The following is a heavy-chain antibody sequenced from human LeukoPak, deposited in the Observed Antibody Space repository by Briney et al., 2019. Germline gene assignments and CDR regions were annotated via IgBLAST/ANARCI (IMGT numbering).Heavy chain of an antibody. V-gene: IGHV3-30*18. Sequence: GGSLRLSCAASGFTFSTYAIHWVRQAPGKGPEWLAVISYDGSTKYYADSVKGRFTISRDNSKNTMYLQMDSLRPADTAVFYCAKAYCTGGSCYGRYYYGMDVWGQGTTVTVSS. D-gene: IGHD2-15*01. CDR3: AKAYCTGGSCYGRYYYGMDV. CDR1: GFTFSTYA. CDR2: ISYDGSTK. J-gene: IGHJ6*02.